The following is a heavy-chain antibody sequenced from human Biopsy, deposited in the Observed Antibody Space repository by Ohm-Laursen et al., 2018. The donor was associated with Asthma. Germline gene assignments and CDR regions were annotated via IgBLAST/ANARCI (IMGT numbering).Heavy chain of an antibody. CDR1: GGSINIGDYY. D-gene: IGHD3-22*01. Sequence: PSETLSLICTVSGGSINIGDYYWSWIRQHPVKGLEWIGYIHHSGTSYFNPSLKSRVSFSRDTSKNQFSLRLSSVTAADTAMYYCARIPRRSGSYFVDYWGQGTLVTVSS. CDR2: IHHSGTS. CDR3: ARIPRRSGSYFVDY. V-gene: IGHV4-31*03. J-gene: IGHJ4*02.